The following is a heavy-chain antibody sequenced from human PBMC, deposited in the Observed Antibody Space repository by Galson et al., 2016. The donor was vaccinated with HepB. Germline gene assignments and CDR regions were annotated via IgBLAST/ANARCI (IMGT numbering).Heavy chain of an antibody. Sequence: SLRLSCAASGFTVSSNYLSWVRQAPGKGLEWVSLIYSGGNTRYADSVKGRFTISRDNSKHPVYLQMNSLRPEDTAVYYRPTLNPASPYFDYWAQGTLVTVPS. CDR2: IYSGGNT. J-gene: IGHJ4*02. CDR3: PTLNPASPYFDY. CDR1: GFTVSSNY. V-gene: IGHV3-53*01.